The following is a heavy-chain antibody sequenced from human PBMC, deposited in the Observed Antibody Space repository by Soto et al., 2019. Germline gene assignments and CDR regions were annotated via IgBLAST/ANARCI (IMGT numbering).Heavy chain of an antibody. J-gene: IGHJ6*03. CDR3: VRDSGEQLVRRGLYYYYMDV. V-gene: IGHV3-21*01. D-gene: IGHD6-6*01. CDR2: ILSSGGSI. Sequence: EVQLVESGGGLVKPGGSLRLSCAASGVTFSSFSFNWVRQAPGKGLEWVSFILSSGGSIYYADSVKGRFTISRDNAKNSLYLQMNSLKEEDTAVYYCVRDSGEQLVRRGLYYYYMDVWGKGTTVTVSS. CDR1: GVTFSSFS.